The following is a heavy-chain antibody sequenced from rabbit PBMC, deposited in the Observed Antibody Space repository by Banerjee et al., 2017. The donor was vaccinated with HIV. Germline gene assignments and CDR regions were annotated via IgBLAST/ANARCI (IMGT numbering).Heavy chain of an antibody. D-gene: IGHD3-1*01. CDR1: GFSLFYYW. Sequence: EQLVESGGGLVKPEGSLTLTCKASGFSLFYYWMCWVRQAPGKGLDLIGCIYAGDGSTDYTNWVNGRFTISKTSSTVDLKMTSLTAADTATYFCARDKELAIWGYEFDLWGPGTLVTVS. V-gene: IGHV1S21*01. CDR3: ARDKELAIWGYEFDL. J-gene: IGHJ4*01. CDR2: IYAGDGST.